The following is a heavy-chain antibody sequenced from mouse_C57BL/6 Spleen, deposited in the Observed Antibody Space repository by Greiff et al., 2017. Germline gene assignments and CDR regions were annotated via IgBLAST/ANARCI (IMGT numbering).Heavy chain of an antibody. D-gene: IGHD1-1*01. V-gene: IGHV6-6*01. CDR1: GFTFSDAW. CDR3: TRGYGSSYAMDY. Sequence: EVKLMESGGGLVQPGGSMKLSCAASGFTFSDAWLDWVRQSPEKGLEWVAEIRNKANNHATYYAESVKGRFTISSDDSKSSVYLQMNSLRAEDTGIYYCTRGYGSSYAMDYWGQGTSVTVSS. CDR2: IRNKANNHAT. J-gene: IGHJ4*01.